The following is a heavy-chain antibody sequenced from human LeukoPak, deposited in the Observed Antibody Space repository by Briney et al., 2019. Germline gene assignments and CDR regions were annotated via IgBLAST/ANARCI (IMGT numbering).Heavy chain of an antibody. CDR3: AKWYNWNGFDY. V-gene: IGHV3-43*02. CDR2: ISGDGGST. J-gene: IGHJ4*02. Sequence: GGSLRLSCAASGFTFDDYAMHWVRHAPGKGLEWVSLISGDGGSTYYADSVKGRFTISGDNSKNTLYLQMNSLRAEDTAVYYCAKWYNWNGFDYWGQGTLVTVSS. D-gene: IGHD1-20*01. CDR1: GFTFDDYA.